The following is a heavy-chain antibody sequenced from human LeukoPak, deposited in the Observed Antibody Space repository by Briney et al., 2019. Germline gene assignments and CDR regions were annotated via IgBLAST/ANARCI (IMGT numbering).Heavy chain of an antibody. V-gene: IGHV3-33*01. J-gene: IGHJ3*02. CDR1: GFTFSSYG. Sequence: GGSLRLSCVASGFTFSSYGMHWVRQAPGKGLEWVAVIWYDGSDKYYTDSVKGRFTISRDNSKNTLYLQMNSLRAEDTATYYCARAGDAFDIWGQGTMVTVSS. CDR2: IWYDGSDK. CDR3: ARAGDAFDI.